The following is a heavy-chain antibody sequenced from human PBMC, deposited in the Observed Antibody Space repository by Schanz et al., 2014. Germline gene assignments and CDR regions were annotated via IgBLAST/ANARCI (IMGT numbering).Heavy chain of an antibody. J-gene: IGHJ5*02. Sequence: EVQLLESGGGLVRPGGSLRLSCAASGFTFSSYTMNWVRQAPGKGLEWVSSISSSGSSIYYADSVKGRFTISRDNANKSLFLRMNSLRAEDTAVYCCASDYNYLETVAAWGQGTLVTVSS. CDR1: GFTFSSYT. D-gene: IGHD2-15*01. CDR2: ISSSGSSI. V-gene: IGHV3-21*01. CDR3: ASDYNYLETVAA.